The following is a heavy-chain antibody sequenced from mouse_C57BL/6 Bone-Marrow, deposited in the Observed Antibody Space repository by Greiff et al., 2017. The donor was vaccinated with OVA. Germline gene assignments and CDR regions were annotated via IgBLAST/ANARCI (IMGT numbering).Heavy chain of an antibody. CDR2: IYPRSGNT. CDR1: GYTFTSYG. J-gene: IGHJ2*01. Sequence: VQLVESGAELARPGASVKLSCKASGYTFTSYGISWVKQRTGQGLEWIGEIYPRSGNTYYNEKFKGKATLTADKSSSTAYMELRSLTSEDSAVYFCARWLLYYFDYWGQGTTLTVSS. V-gene: IGHV1-81*01. CDR3: ARWLLYYFDY. D-gene: IGHD2-3*01.